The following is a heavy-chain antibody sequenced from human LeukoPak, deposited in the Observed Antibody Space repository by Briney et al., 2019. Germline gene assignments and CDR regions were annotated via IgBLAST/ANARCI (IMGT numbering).Heavy chain of an antibody. CDR2: FDPEDGET. J-gene: IGHJ4*02. CDR1: GYTLTELS. CDR3: ATVIGGGVYDSTRLGSYYFDY. Sequence: ASVKVSCMVSGYTLTELSMHWVRQAPGKGLEWMGGFDPEDGETIYAQKFQGRVTMTEDTSTDTAYMELSSLRSEDTAVYYCATVIGGGVYDSTRLGSYYFDYWGQGTLVTVSS. V-gene: IGHV1-24*01. D-gene: IGHD3-22*01.